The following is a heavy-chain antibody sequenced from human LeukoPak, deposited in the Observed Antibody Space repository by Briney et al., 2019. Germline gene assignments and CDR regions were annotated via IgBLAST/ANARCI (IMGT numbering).Heavy chain of an antibody. CDR2: IYYSGST. CDR1: GGSISSYY. Sequence: SETLSLTCTVSGGSISSYYWSWIRQPPGKGLEWIGYIYYSGSTNYNPSLKSRVTISVDTSKNQFSLKLSSVTAADTAVYYCARLRRNYGGNPYFDYWGQGTLVTVSS. D-gene: IGHD4-23*01. V-gene: IGHV4-59*08. J-gene: IGHJ4*02. CDR3: ARLRRNYGGNPYFDY.